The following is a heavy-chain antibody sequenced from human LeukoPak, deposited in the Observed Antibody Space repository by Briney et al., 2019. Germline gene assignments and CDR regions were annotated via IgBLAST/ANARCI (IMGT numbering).Heavy chain of an antibody. CDR1: GFTFSSYA. CDR3: AKGPPITIFGVVITPFDN. CDR2: ISGSGGST. V-gene: IGHV3-23*01. D-gene: IGHD3-3*01. Sequence: QPGGSLRLSCAASGFTFSSYAMSWVRQAPGKGLEWVSAISGSGGSTYYADSVKGRFTISRDNSKNTLYLQMNSLRAEDTAVYYCAKGPPITIFGVVITPFDNWGQGTLVTVSS. J-gene: IGHJ4*02.